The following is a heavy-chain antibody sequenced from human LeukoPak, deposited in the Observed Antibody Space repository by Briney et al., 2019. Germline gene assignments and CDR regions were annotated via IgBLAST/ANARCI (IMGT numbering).Heavy chain of an antibody. CDR1: GGTFSSYA. D-gene: IGHD5-18*01. Sequence: ASVKVSCKASGGTFSSYAISWVRQAPGQGLEWMRGIIPIFGTANYAQKFQGRVTITADESTSTAYMELSSLRSEDTAVYYCARVREPAMVTGWFDPWGQGTLVTVSS. V-gene: IGHV1-69*13. J-gene: IGHJ5*02. CDR2: IIPIFGTA. CDR3: ARVREPAMVTGWFDP.